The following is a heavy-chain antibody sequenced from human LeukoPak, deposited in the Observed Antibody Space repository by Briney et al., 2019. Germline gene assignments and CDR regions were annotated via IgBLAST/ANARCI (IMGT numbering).Heavy chain of an antibody. J-gene: IGHJ4*02. CDR1: GFTFDDYA. Sequence: GGSLRLSCAASGFTFDDYAMHWVRQAPGKGLEWVSGISWNSGSIGYADSVKGRFTISRDNAKNSLYLQMNSLRAEDTALYYCAKDAGTTVTTFLSPFDYWGQGTLVTVSS. D-gene: IGHD4-17*01. CDR3: AKDAGTTVTTFLSPFDY. CDR2: ISWNSGSI. V-gene: IGHV3-9*01.